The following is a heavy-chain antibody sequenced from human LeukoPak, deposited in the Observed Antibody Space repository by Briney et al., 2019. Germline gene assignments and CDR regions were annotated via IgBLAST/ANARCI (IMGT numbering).Heavy chain of an antibody. V-gene: IGHV3-23*01. D-gene: IGHD3-3*01. J-gene: IGHJ3*02. CDR3: AKEASSQEWLSSFDT. CDR2: ISGSGGST. Sequence: GGSLRLSCAASGFTFSSYAMSWVRQAPGKGLGWVSAISGSGGSTYYADSVKGRFTISRDNSKNTLYLQMNSLRAEGTAVYYCAKEASSQEWLSSFDTWGQGTMVTVSS. CDR1: GFTFSSYA.